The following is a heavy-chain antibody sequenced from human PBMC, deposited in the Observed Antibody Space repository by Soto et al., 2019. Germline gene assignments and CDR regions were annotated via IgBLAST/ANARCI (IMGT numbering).Heavy chain of an antibody. Sequence: QVQLQESGPGLVKPSETLSLTCAVSGASINRIGFHWGWIRQPPGQGLEWIGSIYDAGTTLYNSSAKSRVTISAGTSKNPFSLRLTSVTAADTAVYYGARRGSGHTFDYWGQGTLVTVSS. CDR3: ARRGSGHTFDY. J-gene: IGHJ4*02. V-gene: IGHV4-39*01. CDR1: GASINRIGFH. D-gene: IGHD3-10*01. CDR2: IYDAGTT.